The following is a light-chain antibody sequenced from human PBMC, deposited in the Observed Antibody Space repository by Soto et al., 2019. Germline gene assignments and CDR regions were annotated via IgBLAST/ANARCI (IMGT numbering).Light chain of an antibody. CDR3: QQYNNWPYT. J-gene: IGKJ2*01. V-gene: IGKV3-15*01. CDR2: GAS. CDR1: QRVSSN. Sequence: EVVMTQSPATLSVSPGERATLSCRASQRVSSNLAWYQQKPGQAPSLLIYGASTRATGLPARFSGSGSGTEFTLTISSLQSEDFAVYYCQQYNNWPYTFGQGTKLDIK.